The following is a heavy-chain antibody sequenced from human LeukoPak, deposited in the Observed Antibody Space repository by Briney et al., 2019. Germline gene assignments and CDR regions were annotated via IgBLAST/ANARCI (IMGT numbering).Heavy chain of an antibody. CDR2: ISAYNGNT. Sequence: ASVKVSCKASGYTFTSYGISWVRQAPGQGLEWMGWISAYNGNTNYAQKLQGRVTMTRNTSISTAYMELSSLRSEDTAVYYCARGRKGGYDSVDYWGQGTLVTVSS. V-gene: IGHV1-18*01. CDR1: GYTFTSYG. J-gene: IGHJ4*02. CDR3: ARGRKGGYDSVDY. D-gene: IGHD5-12*01.